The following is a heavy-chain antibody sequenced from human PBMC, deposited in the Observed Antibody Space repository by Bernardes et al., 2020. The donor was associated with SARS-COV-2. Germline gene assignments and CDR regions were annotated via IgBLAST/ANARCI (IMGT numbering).Heavy chain of an antibody. V-gene: IGHV1-24*01. CDR2: FNPEDVAT. CDR1: GYTLTELA. J-gene: IGHJ4*02. CDR3: ALVNIGPDSPDYFERGGYKYYLDF. Sequence: ASVKVSCKVSGYTLTELAIHWVRQAPGKGLEWMGGFNPEDVATIYAQKFQDRVTMTEDTSTDTAYMELNRLRSDDTAVYYCALVNIGPDSPDYFERGGYKYYLDFWGQGTLVTVSS. D-gene: IGHD3-22*01.